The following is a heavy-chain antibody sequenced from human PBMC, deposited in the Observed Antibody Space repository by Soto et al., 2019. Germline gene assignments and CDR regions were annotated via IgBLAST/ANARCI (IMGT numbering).Heavy chain of an antibody. CDR1: GGTFSSYA. V-gene: IGHV1-69*13. D-gene: IGHD6-13*01. CDR2: IIPIFGTA. J-gene: IGHJ3*02. CDR3: ARVLGYNSSWWRHTAFDI. Sequence: SVKVSCKASGGTFSSYAISWVRQAPGQGLEWMGGIIPIFGTANYAQKFQGRVTITADESTSTAYMELSSLRSEDTAVYYCARVLGYNSSWWRHTAFDIWGQGTMVTVSS.